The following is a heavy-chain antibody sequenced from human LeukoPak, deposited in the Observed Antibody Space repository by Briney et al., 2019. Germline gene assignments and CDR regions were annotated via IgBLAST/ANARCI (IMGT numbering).Heavy chain of an antibody. CDR1: GGSISSHY. V-gene: IGHV4-59*11. CDR2: IYHSGST. Sequence: SETLSLTCTVSGGSISSHYWSWIRQPPGKGLEWIGYIYHSGSTKYSLSLKSQITISVDTSKNQFSLKLSSVTAADTAVYYCARLYDSSTYTNWLDPWGQGTLVTVSS. CDR3: ARLYDSSTYTNWLDP. D-gene: IGHD3-22*01. J-gene: IGHJ5*02.